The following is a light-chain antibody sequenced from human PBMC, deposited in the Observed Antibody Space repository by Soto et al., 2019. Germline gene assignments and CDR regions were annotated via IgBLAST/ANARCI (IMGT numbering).Light chain of an antibody. J-gene: IGKJ1*01. Sequence: EVVMTQSPATLSVSPGERATLSCRASQSVNANLAWYQQKPGQAPRLLIHGASNRATGIPARFSGSGFGTEFNLTISILPSEDFAVSYCQQYNTWLWTFGQGTKVEI. V-gene: IGKV3-15*01. CDR3: QQYNTWLWT. CDR2: GAS. CDR1: QSVNAN.